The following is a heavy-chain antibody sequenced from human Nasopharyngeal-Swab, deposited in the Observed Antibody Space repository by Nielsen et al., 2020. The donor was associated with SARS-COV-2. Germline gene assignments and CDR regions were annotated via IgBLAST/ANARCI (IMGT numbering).Heavy chain of an antibody. CDR1: GGSFSGYY. D-gene: IGHD3-22*01. Sequence: SETLSLTCAVYGGSFSGYYWSWIRQSPGKGLEWIGEISRSGRTNYNPSLNSRVTLSLDTSKNQFSLKVTSVTAADTAVYYCARQGVPIRGWFKDYDRTAYEYWGQGTLVTVSS. V-gene: IGHV4-34*01. CDR3: ARQGVPIRGWFKDYDRTAYEY. CDR2: ISRSGRT. J-gene: IGHJ4*02.